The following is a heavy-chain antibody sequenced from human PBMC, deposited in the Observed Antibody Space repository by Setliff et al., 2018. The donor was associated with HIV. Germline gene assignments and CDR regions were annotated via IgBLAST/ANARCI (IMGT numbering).Heavy chain of an antibody. V-gene: IGHV1-69*13. J-gene: IGHJ3*02. CDR1: GGTFSSYA. CDR2: IIPIFGTA. D-gene: IGHD6-13*01. CDR3: ARDGSSTWTGVRAFDI. Sequence: GASVQVSCKASGGTFSSYAITWVRQAPGQGLEWMGGIIPIFGTANYAQKFQGRVTITADESTSTAYMELSSLRSEDTAEYYCARDGSSTWTGVRAFDIWGQGTMVTVSS.